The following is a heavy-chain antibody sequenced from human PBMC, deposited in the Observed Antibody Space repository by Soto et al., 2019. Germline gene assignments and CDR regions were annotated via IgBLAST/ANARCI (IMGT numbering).Heavy chain of an antibody. CDR2: IYYSGST. J-gene: IGHJ5*02. Sequence: SETLSLTCTVSGGSISSSSYYWGWIRQPPGKGLEWIGSIYYSGSTYYNPSLKSRVTISVDTSKNQFSLKLSSVTAADTAVYYCARPHRYNWFDPWGQGTLVTVSS. V-gene: IGHV4-39*01. CDR1: GGSISSSSYY. CDR3: ARPHRYNWFDP.